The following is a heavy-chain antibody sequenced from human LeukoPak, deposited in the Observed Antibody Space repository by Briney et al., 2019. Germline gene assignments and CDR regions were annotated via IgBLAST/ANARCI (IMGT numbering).Heavy chain of an antibody. CDR3: AGAGSETQWRAFDF. CDR1: GFTFSRYD. V-gene: IGHV3-13*01. Sequence: GGSLRLSCAASGFTFSRYDMHWVRQATGKGLEWVSGIGTAGDTYYAGSVKGRFTISRENAKNSLYLQMNSLTAGDTAVYYCAGAGSETQWRAFDFWGQGALVTVFS. J-gene: IGHJ4*02. CDR2: IGTAGDT. D-gene: IGHD6-19*01.